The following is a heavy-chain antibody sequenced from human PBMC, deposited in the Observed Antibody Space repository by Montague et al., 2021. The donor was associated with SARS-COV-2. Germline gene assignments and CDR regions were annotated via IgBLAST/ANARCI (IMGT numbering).Heavy chain of an antibody. J-gene: IGHJ4*02. D-gene: IGHD5-24*01. Sequence: SETLSLTCTVSGGSISTYYWSWIRQPPGKGLEWIGYIYYTGSTNYNPSLKSRLTISVDTSENQFSLKVTSVTPADTAVYYCARVGWEHRDGYYYFDYWGQGTLVTVSS. CDR3: ARVGWEHRDGYYYFDY. CDR1: GGSISTYY. V-gene: IGHV4-59*01. CDR2: IYYTGST.